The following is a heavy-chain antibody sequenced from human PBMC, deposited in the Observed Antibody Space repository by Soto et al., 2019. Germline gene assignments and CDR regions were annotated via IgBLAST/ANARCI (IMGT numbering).Heavy chain of an antibody. J-gene: IGHJ3*02. Sequence: SVKVSCKASGGTFSSYAISWVRQAPGQGLEWMGGIIPIFGTANYAQKFQGRVTITADESTSTAYMELSSLRSEDTAVYYCARGGVDTAMFMAFDIWGQGTMVTVTS. V-gene: IGHV1-69*13. CDR1: GGTFSSYA. D-gene: IGHD5-18*01. CDR3: ARGGVDTAMFMAFDI. CDR2: IIPIFGTA.